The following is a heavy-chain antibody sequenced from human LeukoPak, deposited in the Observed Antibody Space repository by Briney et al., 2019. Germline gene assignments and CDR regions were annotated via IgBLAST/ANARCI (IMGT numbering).Heavy chain of an antibody. V-gene: IGHV4-4*02. CDR2: IFYTASP. CDR1: GGSINNHKW. Sequence: PSGTLSLTCAVSGGSINNHKWWSWIRQSPQKGLEWLGEIFYTASPNYNPSFQSRITMSVDRSNNQFSLILTSVTVADTAVYYCARDGNSYYDYWGQGIMVTVTS. D-gene: IGHD4-11*01. J-gene: IGHJ4*02. CDR3: ARDGNSYYDY.